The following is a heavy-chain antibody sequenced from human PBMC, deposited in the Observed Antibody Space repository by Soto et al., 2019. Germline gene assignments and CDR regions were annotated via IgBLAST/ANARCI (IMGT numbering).Heavy chain of an antibody. J-gene: IGHJ4*02. V-gene: IGHV3-7*03. CDR1: GFTFSSYW. CDR3: ARGWASLDY. CDR2: IKEDGSEI. Sequence: EVQSVESGGGLVQPGGSLRLSCAASGFTFSSYWMSWVRQAPGKGLEWVANIKEDGSEIYYLDSVKGRFTISRDNAKNSLYLQMNSLRDEDTAVYYCARGWASLDYWGQGTLVTVSS. D-gene: IGHD1-26*01.